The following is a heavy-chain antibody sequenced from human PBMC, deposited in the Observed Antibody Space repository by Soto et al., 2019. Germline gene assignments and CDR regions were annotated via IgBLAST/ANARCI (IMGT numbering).Heavy chain of an antibody. CDR3: ARGVVVVAASQLGGFDP. Sequence: QVQLVQSGAEVKKPGSSVKVSCKASGGTFSSYAISWVRQAPGQGLEWMGGITPRFGTTKYAQKFQGRLTLTADESTSTAYMELSSLRSGETAVDYCARGVVVVAASQLGGFDPWGQGTLVTVSS. CDR1: GGTFSSYA. D-gene: IGHD2-15*01. CDR2: ITPRFGTT. J-gene: IGHJ5*02. V-gene: IGHV1-69*01.